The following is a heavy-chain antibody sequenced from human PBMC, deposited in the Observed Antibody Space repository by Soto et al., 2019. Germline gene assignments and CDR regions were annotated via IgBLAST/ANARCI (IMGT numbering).Heavy chain of an antibody. D-gene: IGHD2-2*01. V-gene: IGHV3-33*08. Sequence: GGSLRLSCAASGFTFSSYWMSWVRQAPGKGLEWVAVIWYDGSNKYYADSVKGRFTISRDNSKNTLYLQMNSLRAEDTAVYYCARGGYCSSTSCFFSDAFDIWGQGTMVTVSS. CDR2: IWYDGSNK. CDR1: GFTFSSYW. J-gene: IGHJ3*02. CDR3: ARGGYCSSTSCFFSDAFDI.